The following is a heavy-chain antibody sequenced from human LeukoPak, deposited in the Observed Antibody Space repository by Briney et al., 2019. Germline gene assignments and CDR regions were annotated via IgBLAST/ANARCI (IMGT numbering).Heavy chain of an antibody. D-gene: IGHD7-27*01. J-gene: IGHJ4*02. CDR1: GGSFSGYY. CDR2: INHSGST. CDR3: AKPLGIRRGFDY. Sequence: SETLSLTCAVYGGSFSGYYWSWIRQPPGKGLEWIGEINHSGSTNYNPSLKSRVTISVDTSKNQFSLKLSSVTAADTAVYYCAKPLGIRRGFDYWGQGTLVTVSS. V-gene: IGHV4-34*01.